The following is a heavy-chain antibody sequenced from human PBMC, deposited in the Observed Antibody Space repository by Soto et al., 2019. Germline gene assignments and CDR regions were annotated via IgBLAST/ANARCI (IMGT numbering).Heavy chain of an antibody. Sequence: GGSLRLSCIASGFSLTQYWMSWVRQTPRKGLEWVAKINEDGTKRDYMESVEGRFTISRDNAKNSVSLQMNSLRADDTAVYFCTRWDGRCSGGSCFFDSWGQGTLVTVSS. D-gene: IGHD2-15*01. CDR3: TRWDGRCSGGSCFFDS. CDR2: INEDGTKR. J-gene: IGHJ4*02. V-gene: IGHV3-7*01. CDR1: GFSLTQYW.